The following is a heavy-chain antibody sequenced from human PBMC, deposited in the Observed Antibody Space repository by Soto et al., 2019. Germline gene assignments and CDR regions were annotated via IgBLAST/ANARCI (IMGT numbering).Heavy chain of an antibody. D-gene: IGHD6-13*01. J-gene: IGHJ4*02. CDR3: ARAHQQGYSSSWYFTSTPSPDETAFDY. V-gene: IGHV4-30-4*01. CDR2: IYYSGST. CDR1: GGSISIADYY. Sequence: SETLSLTCTVSGGSISIADYYWSWIRQPPGKGLEWIGYIYYSGSTYYNPSLKSRVTISVDTSKNQFSLKLSSVTAADTAVYYCARAHQQGYSSSWYFTSTPSPDETAFDYWGQGTLVTVSS.